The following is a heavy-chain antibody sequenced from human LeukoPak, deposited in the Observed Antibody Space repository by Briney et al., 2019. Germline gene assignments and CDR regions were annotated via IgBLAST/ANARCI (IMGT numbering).Heavy chain of an antibody. D-gene: IGHD6-19*01. CDR2: INHSGST. CDR3: ARGPQWLDAFDI. Sequence: SETLSLTCAVYGGSFSGYYWSWIRQPPGKGLEWIGEINHSGSTNYNPSLKSRVTISVDTFKNQFSLKLSSVTAADTAVYYCARGPQWLDAFDIWGQGTMVTVSS. CDR1: GGSFSGYY. V-gene: IGHV4-34*01. J-gene: IGHJ3*02.